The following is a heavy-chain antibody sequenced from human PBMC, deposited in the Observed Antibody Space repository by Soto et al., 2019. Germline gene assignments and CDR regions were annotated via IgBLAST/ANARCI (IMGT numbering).Heavy chain of an antibody. CDR3: ATLNRRLEWLFPDAFDI. J-gene: IGHJ3*02. CDR2: ISSSSSYI. V-gene: IGHV3-21*01. CDR1: GFTFSSYS. D-gene: IGHD3-3*01. Sequence: GGSLRLSCAASGFTFSSYSMNWVRQAPGKGLEWVSSISSSSSYIYYADSVKGRFTISRDNAKNSLYLQMNSLRAEDTAVYYCATLNRRLEWLFPDAFDIWGQGTMVTVSS.